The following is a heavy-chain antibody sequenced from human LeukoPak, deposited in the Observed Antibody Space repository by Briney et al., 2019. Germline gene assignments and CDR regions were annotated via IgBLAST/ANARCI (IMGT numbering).Heavy chain of an antibody. J-gene: IGHJ3*02. CDR3: ERPVAYCGGDCYSGDAFDI. V-gene: IGHV4-39*01. CDR1: GGSISSSSYY. D-gene: IGHD2-21*01. Sequence: PSETLFLTCTVSGGSISSSSYYWGWIRQPPGKGLEWIGSIYYSGSTYYNPSLKSRVTISVDTSKNQFSLKLSSVTAADTAVYYFERPVAYCGGDCYSGDAFDIWGQGTMVTVSS. CDR2: IYYSGST.